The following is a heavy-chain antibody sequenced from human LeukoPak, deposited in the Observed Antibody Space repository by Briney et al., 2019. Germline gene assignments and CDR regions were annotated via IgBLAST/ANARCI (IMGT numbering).Heavy chain of an antibody. CDR3: ARFDDYGDYEHFQH. CDR1: GYTFTSYG. V-gene: IGHV1-18*01. D-gene: IGHD4-17*01. CDR2: ISAYNGNT. Sequence: ASVTVSCKASGYTFTSYGISWVRQAPGQGLEWMGWISAYNGNTNYAQKLQGRVTMTTDTSTSTAYMELRSLRSDDTAVYYCARFDDYGDYEHFQHWGQGTLVTVSS. J-gene: IGHJ1*01.